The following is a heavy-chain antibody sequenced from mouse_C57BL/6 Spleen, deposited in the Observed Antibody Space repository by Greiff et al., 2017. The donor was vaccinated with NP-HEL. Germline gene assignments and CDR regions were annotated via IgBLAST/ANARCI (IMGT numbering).Heavy chain of an antibody. J-gene: IGHJ2*01. D-gene: IGHD1-1*01. V-gene: IGHV5-4*01. CDR3: ARESYGSSSYYFDY. Sequence: EVKLEESGGGLVKPGGSLKLSCAASGFTFSSYAMSWVRQTPEKRLEWVATISDGGSYTYYPDNVKGRFTISRDNAKNNLYLQMSHLKSEDTAMYYCARESYGSSSYYFDYWGQGTTLTVSS. CDR1: GFTFSSYA. CDR2: ISDGGSYT.